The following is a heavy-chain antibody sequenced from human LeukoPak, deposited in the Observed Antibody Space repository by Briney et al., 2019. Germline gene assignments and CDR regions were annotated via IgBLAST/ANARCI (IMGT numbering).Heavy chain of an antibody. D-gene: IGHD6-19*01. Sequence: GGSLRLFCVASGFTFGDYYMSWIRQAPGRGLEWVSYIRSSGTTIHYADSVKGRFTISRDNAKNSLYLQMNSLRAEDTAVYYCARDRGAVTDVFDYWGQGTLVTVSS. CDR2: IRSSGTTI. J-gene: IGHJ4*02. V-gene: IGHV3-11*04. CDR3: ARDRGAVTDVFDY. CDR1: GFTFGDYY.